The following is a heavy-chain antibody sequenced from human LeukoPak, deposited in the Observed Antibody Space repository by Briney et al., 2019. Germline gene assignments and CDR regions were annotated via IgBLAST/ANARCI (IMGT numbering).Heavy chain of an antibody. D-gene: IGHD2-2*01. V-gene: IGHV3-7*04. Sequence: QPGGSLILSCAASGFTFSSYWMSWVRQAPGKGLEWVANIKQDGSEKYYVDSVKGRFTISRDNAKNSLYLQMNSLRAEDTAVYYCARDLRVCSTSCYADYGMDVWGQGTTVTVSS. CDR3: ARDLRVCSTSCYADYGMDV. CDR2: IKQDGSEK. CDR1: GFTFSSYW. J-gene: IGHJ6*02.